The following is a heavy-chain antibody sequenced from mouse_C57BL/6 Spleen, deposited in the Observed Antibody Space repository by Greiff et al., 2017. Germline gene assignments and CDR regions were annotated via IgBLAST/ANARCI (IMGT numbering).Heavy chain of an antibody. Sequence: EVQLQQSGAELVKPGASVKLSCTASGFNIKDYYMHWVKQRTEQGLEWIGRIDPEDGETKYAPKFPGKATITADTSSNTAYLQLSGLTSEDTAVYYCARDYYGSSFDYWGQGTTLTVSS. CDR1: GFNIKDYY. CDR3: ARDYYGSSFDY. D-gene: IGHD1-1*01. V-gene: IGHV14-2*01. CDR2: IDPEDGET. J-gene: IGHJ2*01.